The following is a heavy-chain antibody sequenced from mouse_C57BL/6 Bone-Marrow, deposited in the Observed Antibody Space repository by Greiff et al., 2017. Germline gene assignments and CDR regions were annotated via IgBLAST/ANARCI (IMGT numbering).Heavy chain of an antibody. V-gene: IGHV5-9*01. CDR1: GFTFSSYT. CDR3: ARQGWLLALFAY. J-gene: IGHJ3*01. Sequence: DVMLVESGGGLVKPGGSLKLSCAASGFTFSSYTMSWVRQTPEKRLEWVATISGGGGNTYYPDSVKGRFTISRDNAKNTLYLQMSSLRSEDTALYYCARQGWLLALFAYWGQGTLVTVSA. D-gene: IGHD2-3*01. CDR2: ISGGGGNT.